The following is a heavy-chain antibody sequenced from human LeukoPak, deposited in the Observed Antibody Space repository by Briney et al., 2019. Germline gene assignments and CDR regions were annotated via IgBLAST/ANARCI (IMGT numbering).Heavy chain of an antibody. CDR1: GGSISSYY. Sequence: PSETLSLTCTVSGGSISSYYWSGIRQPPGKGLEWIGYIYYSGSTNYNPSLKSRVTISVDTSKNQFSLKLSSVTAADTAVYYCARDSESGSYAAYWGQGTLVTVSS. V-gene: IGHV4-59*01. CDR2: IYYSGST. J-gene: IGHJ4*02. CDR3: ARDSESGSYAAY. D-gene: IGHD1-26*01.